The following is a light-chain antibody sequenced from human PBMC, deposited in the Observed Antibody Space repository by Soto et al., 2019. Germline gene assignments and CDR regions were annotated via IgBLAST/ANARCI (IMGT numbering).Light chain of an antibody. CDR3: QQYNSYLTWT. CDR2: KAS. V-gene: IGKV1-5*03. CDR1: QSISSW. J-gene: IGKJ1*01. Sequence: DIQMTQSPSTLSASVGDRVTITCWASQSISSWLAWYQQKPGKAPKLLIYKASSLESGVPSRFSGSGSGTEFTLTISSLQPDDFATYYCQQYNSYLTWTFGQGTKVEIK.